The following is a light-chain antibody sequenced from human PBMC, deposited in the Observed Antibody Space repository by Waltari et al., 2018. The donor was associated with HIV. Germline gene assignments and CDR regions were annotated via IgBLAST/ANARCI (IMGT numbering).Light chain of an antibody. V-gene: IGLV1-44*01. CDR2: GNN. CDR3: AAWDDSRNGEVI. CDR1: NSNIVRNS. J-gene: IGLJ2*01. Sequence: QSVLTQPPSASGTPGQRVTISCSGRNSNIVRNSVKWYQQVPGTDPKLLIYGNNQRPSGVPDQFSGSKSDNSASLAMRGLRSEDEDDYYCAAWDDSRNGEVIFGGGTKLTVL.